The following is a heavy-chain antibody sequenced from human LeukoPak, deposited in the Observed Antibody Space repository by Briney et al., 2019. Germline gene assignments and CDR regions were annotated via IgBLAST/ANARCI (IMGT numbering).Heavy chain of an antibody. D-gene: IGHD5-24*01. CDR2: IYPGDSDT. J-gene: IGHJ3*02. Sequence: GESLKISCKGSGYSITSYWIGWVRQMPGKGLEWMGIIYPGDSDTRDSPSFQGQVTISANKSISTAYLQWSSLKASDTAMYYCASSYREMATIGFDIWGQGTMVTVSS. CDR1: GYSITSYW. V-gene: IGHV5-51*01. CDR3: ASSYREMATIGFDI.